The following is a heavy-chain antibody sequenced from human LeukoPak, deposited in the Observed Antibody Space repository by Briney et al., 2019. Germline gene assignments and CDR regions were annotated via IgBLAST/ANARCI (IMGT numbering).Heavy chain of an antibody. CDR1: GFTFSSYG. CDR3: ARAGYYYDSSGPSHYYYYFMDV. V-gene: IGHV3-48*04. Sequence: GGSLRLSCAASGFTFSSYGMHWVRQAPGKGLEWVSYISSSGSTIYYADSVRGRFTISRDNAKNSLYLQMNSLRADDTAVYYCARAGYYYDSSGPSHYYYYFMDVWGKGTTVTVSS. CDR2: ISSSGSTI. J-gene: IGHJ6*03. D-gene: IGHD3-22*01.